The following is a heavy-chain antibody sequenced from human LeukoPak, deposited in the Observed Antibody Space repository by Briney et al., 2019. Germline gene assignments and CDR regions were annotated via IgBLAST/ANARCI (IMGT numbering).Heavy chain of an antibody. J-gene: IGHJ6*02. D-gene: IGHD2-2*01. CDR3: ARHIVVVPAAMISWIVYGMDV. V-gene: IGHV1-69*13. CDR1: GGTFISYA. Sequence: ASVKVSCKASGGTFISYAISWVRQAPGQGLEWMGGIIPIFGTANYAQKFQGRVTITADESTSTAYMELSSLRSEDTAVYYCARHIVVVPAAMISWIVYGMDVWGQGTTVTVSS. CDR2: IIPIFGTA.